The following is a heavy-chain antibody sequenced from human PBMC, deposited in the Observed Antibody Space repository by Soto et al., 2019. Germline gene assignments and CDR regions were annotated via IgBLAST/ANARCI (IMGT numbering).Heavy chain of an antibody. CDR1: GYSFTSYG. CDR3: ARVWGRDYINYHLDY. V-gene: IGHV1-18*01. CDR2: ISTYNGNT. Sequence: ASVKVSCKASGYSFTSYGISWVRQAPGQGLERMGWISTYNGNTNYAQKLQGRVTMTTDTSTNTAYMELRSLRSDDTAVYYCARVWGRDYINYHLDYWGQGTPVTVSS. D-gene: IGHD4-4*01. J-gene: IGHJ4*02.